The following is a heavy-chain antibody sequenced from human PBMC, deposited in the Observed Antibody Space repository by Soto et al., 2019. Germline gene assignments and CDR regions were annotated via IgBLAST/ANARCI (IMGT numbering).Heavy chain of an antibody. V-gene: IGHV4-31*03. CDR2: IYYSGST. D-gene: IGHD3-3*01. CDR3: ARVADDPFGVVNPYYYYGMDV. Sequence: SETLSLTCTVSGGSISSGGYYWSWIRQHPGKGLEWIGYIYYSGSTYYNPSLKSRVTISVDTSKNQFSLKLSSVTAADTAVYYCARVADDPFGVVNPYYYYGMDVWGQGTTVTVSS. CDR1: GGSISSGGYY. J-gene: IGHJ6*02.